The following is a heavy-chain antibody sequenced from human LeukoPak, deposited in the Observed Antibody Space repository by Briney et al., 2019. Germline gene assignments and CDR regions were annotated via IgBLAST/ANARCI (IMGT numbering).Heavy chain of an antibody. CDR1: GFTFNTYA. D-gene: IGHD2/OR15-2a*01. CDR2: ITNSGTT. Sequence: GGSLRLSCAASGFTFNTYAMSWVRQAPGKGLEWVSGITNSGTTYYADSVKGRFSISRDNSKNTLYLQMNSLRAEDTAVYYCAKGQGVLLEFDYWGQGTLVTVSS. J-gene: IGHJ4*02. V-gene: IGHV3-23*01. CDR3: AKGQGVLLEFDY.